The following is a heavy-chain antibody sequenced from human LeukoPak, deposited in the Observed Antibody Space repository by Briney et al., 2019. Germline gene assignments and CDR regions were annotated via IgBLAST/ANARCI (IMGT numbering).Heavy chain of an antibody. D-gene: IGHD3-10*01. Sequence: SGTLSLTCVVSGGSISTSNWWSWVRQPPGKGLEWIGEIYHSGSTNYNPSLESRVTISVDKPKNQFSLKLNSVTAADTAVYYCARDGHYYGSGSPLGAFDIWGQGTMVTVSS. CDR3: ARDGHYYGSGSPLGAFDI. CDR1: GGSISTSNW. J-gene: IGHJ3*02. CDR2: IYHSGST. V-gene: IGHV4-4*02.